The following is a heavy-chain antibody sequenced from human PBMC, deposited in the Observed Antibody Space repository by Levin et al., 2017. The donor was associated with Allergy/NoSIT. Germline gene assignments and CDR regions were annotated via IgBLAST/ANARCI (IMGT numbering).Heavy chain of an antibody. CDR3: ARGSYSIDY. CDR1: GFTFSDYY. Sequence: GESLKISCAASGFTFSDYYMSWIRQAPGKGLEWVSYISSSSSYTNYADSVKGRFTISRDNAKNSLYLQMNSLRAEDTAVYYCARGSYSIDYWGQGTLVTVSS. V-gene: IGHV3-11*05. D-gene: IGHD6-13*01. CDR2: ISSSSSYT. J-gene: IGHJ4*02.